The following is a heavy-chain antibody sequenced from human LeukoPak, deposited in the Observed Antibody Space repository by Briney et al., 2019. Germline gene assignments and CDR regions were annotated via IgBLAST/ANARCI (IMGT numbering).Heavy chain of an antibody. Sequence: PSETLSLTCAVYGGSFSGYYWSWIRQPPGKGLEWIGEINHSGSTNYNPSLKGRVTISVDTSKNQFSLKLSSVTAADTAVYYCARGPDYDFWSGYRRGPNYYSYYYMDVWGKGTTVTVSS. D-gene: IGHD3-3*01. V-gene: IGHV4-34*01. CDR2: INHSGST. CDR1: GGSFSGYY. CDR3: ARGPDYDFWSGYRRGPNYYSYYYMDV. J-gene: IGHJ6*03.